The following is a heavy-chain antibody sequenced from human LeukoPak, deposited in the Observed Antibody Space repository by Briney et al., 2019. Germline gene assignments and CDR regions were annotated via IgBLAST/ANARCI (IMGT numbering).Heavy chain of an antibody. CDR3: AKDAAANVDYPYYFDY. D-gene: IGHD4-11*01. Sequence: PGGSLRLSCAASRFTFRGYGMSWVRQAPGKGLEWVSAIRGSGVTTYYADSVKGRFTISRDNSRTTLYLLMNSPRAEDTAVYYCAKDAAANVDYPYYFDYWGQGALVTVSS. CDR1: RFTFRGYG. CDR2: IRGSGVTT. V-gene: IGHV3-23*01. J-gene: IGHJ4*02.